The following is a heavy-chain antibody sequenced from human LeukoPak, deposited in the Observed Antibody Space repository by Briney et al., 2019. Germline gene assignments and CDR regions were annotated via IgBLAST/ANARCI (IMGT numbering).Heavy chain of an antibody. CDR3: AADRDSSSWYGEIDY. Sequence: SVKVSCKASGFTFTSSAMQWVRQARGQRLEWIGWIVVGSGNTNYAQKFQERVTITRDMSTSTAYMELSSLRSEDTAVYYCAADRDSSSWYGEIDYWGQGTLVTVSS. J-gene: IGHJ4*02. V-gene: IGHV1-58*02. D-gene: IGHD6-13*01. CDR2: IVVGSGNT. CDR1: GFTFTSSA.